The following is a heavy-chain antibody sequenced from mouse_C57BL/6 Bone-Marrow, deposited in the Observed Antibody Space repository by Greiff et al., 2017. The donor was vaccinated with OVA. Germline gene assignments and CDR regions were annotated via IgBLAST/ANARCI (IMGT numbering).Heavy chain of an antibody. J-gene: IGHJ2*01. Sequence: QVQLQQSGAELVKPGASVKMSCKASGYTFTSYWITWVKQRPGQGLEWIGDIYPGSGSTNYNEKFKSKATLTVDTSSSTAYMQLSSLTSEDSAVYYCARSPTVVATRFDYWGQGTTLTVSS. V-gene: IGHV1-55*01. CDR3: ARSPTVVATRFDY. CDR2: IYPGSGST. D-gene: IGHD1-1*01. CDR1: GYTFTSYW.